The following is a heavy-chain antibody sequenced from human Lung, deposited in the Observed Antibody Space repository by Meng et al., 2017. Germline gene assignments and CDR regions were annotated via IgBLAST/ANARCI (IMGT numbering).Heavy chain of an antibody. CDR2: LGAHPGDT. CDR3: ARGTPGRSYCDY. D-gene: IGHD3-10*01. V-gene: IGHV1-18*01. J-gene: IGHJ4*02. Sequence: HVQLLQSGAEGKHPGASLQVSCKASDYTFTGYGVCWVRQAPGQGLEWMAWLGAHPGDTSFAPKFLGRVTVTADTATATAYMELRSLRSDDTAVYYCARGTPGRSYCDYWGLGTLVTVSS. CDR1: DYTFTGYG.